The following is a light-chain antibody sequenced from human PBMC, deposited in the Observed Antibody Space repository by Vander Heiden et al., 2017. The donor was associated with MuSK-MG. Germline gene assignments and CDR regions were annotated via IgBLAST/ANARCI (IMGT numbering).Light chain of an antibody. CDR3: QQSYSTPRFT. CDR1: QSISSY. V-gene: IGKV1-39*01. J-gene: IGKJ3*01. Sequence: EIQMTQSPSSLSASVGDRVTITCRASQSISSYLNWYQQKPGKAPKLLIYAASSWQSGVPSRFSGSGSGTDFTLTISSLQPEDFAAYYCQQSYSTPRFTFGPGTKVDIK. CDR2: AAS.